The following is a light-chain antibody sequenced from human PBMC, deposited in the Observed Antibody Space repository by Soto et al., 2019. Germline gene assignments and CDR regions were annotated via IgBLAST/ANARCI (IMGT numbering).Light chain of an antibody. CDR2: KAS. CDR3: QQYDRYST. CDR1: QRINNW. J-gene: IGKJ2*01. Sequence: DIQMTQSPSTLSASVGDRVTITCRASQRINNWLAWYQQKAGKAPKLLIYKASSLESGVPSRFSGSGSATEYTLTISSLHPDDFATYYCQQYDRYSTFGQGTKLDI. V-gene: IGKV1-5*03.